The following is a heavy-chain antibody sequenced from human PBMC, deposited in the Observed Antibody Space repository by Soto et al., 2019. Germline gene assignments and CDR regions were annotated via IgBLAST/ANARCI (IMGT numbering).Heavy chain of an antibody. D-gene: IGHD3-9*01. J-gene: IGHJ6*02. V-gene: IGHV3-30*03. CDR3: ARGRIYDILTGPPAYYYGMDV. CDR2: ISYDGSNK. Sequence: GGSLRLSCAASGFTFSSYGMHWVRQAPGKGLEWVAVISYDGSNKYYADSVKGRFTISRDNSKNTLYLQMNSLRAEDTAVYYCARGRIYDILTGPPAYYYGMDVWGQGTTVTVSS. CDR1: GFTFSSYG.